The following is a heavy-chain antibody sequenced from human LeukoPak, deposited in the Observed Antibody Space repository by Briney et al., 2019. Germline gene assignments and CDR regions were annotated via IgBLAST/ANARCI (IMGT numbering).Heavy chain of an antibody. D-gene: IGHD5-24*01. Sequence: ASVKVSCKASGYTFTGYYMHWVRQAPGQGLEWMGWINVNSGGTNYAQKFQGRVTMTRDTSISTAYMELSRLSPDDKAVYYCARKGRCGFWFDPWGQGTLVTVSS. CDR1: GYTFTGYY. J-gene: IGHJ5*02. CDR2: INVNSGGT. V-gene: IGHV1-2*02. CDR3: ARKGRCGFWFDP.